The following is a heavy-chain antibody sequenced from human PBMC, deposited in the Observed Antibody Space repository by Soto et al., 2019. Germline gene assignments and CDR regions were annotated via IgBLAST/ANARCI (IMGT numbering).Heavy chain of an antibody. J-gene: IGHJ6*02. CDR3: ATGLAPRAGMDV. D-gene: IGHD3-10*01. CDR1: GYSFTSYW. CDR2: IDPSDSYT. V-gene: IGHV5-10-1*01. Sequence: GESLKISCKGSGYSFTSYWISWVRQMPGKGLEWMGRIDPSDSYTNYSPSFQGHVTISADKSISTAYLQWSSLRASDTAMYYCATGLAPRAGMDVWGQGTTVTVSS.